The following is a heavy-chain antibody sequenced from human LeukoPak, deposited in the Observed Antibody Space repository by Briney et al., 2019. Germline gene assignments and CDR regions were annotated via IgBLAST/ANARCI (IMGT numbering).Heavy chain of an antibody. CDR2: IDYSGTT. Sequence: SETLSLTCTVSGGSISSSSYYWGWIRQPTGKGLEWIGSIDYSGTTYYNPSLKSRVTISVDTSRNQLSLKLSSVTAADTAVYYCARHRCSSTSCPIDYWGQGTLVTVSS. J-gene: IGHJ4*02. V-gene: IGHV4-39*01. CDR3: ARHRCSSTSCPIDY. D-gene: IGHD2-2*01. CDR1: GGSISSSSYY.